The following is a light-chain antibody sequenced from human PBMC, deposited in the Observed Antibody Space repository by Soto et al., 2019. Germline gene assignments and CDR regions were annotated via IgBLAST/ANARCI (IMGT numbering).Light chain of an antibody. J-gene: IGKJ5*01. CDR2: AAS. Sequence: DIQMTQYPSSLSASVGDRVTITCRASQSISRNLNWYQHKPGKAPKLLIYAASSLQNGVPSRFRGGGSWTEFTLSINSLQPEDFGTYYCQQSFTTASITFGQGTRLEIK. V-gene: IGKV1-39*01. CDR3: QQSFTTASIT. CDR1: QSISRN.